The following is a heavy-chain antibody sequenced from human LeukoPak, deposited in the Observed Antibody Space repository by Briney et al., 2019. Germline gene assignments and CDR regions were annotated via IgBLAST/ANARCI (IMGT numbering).Heavy chain of an antibody. CDR2: IKQDGSDK. CDR1: GFTFSSFW. CDR3: ARHKWELISDNWFDP. D-gene: IGHD1-26*01. Sequence: GGSLRLSCAASGFTFSSFWMSWVRQAPGKGLEWVANIKQDGSDKYYVDSVKGRFTISRDNAKNSLYLQMNSLRAEDTAVYYCARHKWELISDNWFDPWGQGTLVTVSS. V-gene: IGHV3-7*03. J-gene: IGHJ5*02.